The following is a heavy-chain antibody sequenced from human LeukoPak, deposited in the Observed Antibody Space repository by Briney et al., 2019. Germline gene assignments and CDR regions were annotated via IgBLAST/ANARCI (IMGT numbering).Heavy chain of an antibody. CDR2: ISYDGSNK. CDR3: ARDHYSSGWYGGVDY. D-gene: IGHD6-19*01. CDR1: GFTFSSYA. J-gene: IGHJ4*02. Sequence: GRSLRLTCAASGFTFSSYAMHWVRQAPGKGLEWVAVISYDGSNKYYADSVKGRFTISRDNSKNTLYLQMNSLRAEDTAVYYCARDHYSSGWYGGVDYWGQGTLVTVSS. V-gene: IGHV3-30-3*01.